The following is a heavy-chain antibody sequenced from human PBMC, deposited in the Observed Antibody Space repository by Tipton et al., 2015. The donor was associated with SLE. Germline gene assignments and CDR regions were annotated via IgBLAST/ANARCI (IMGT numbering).Heavy chain of an antibody. CDR2: IYHSGST. Sequence: GLVKPSQTLSLTCTVSGGPISSGGYSWSWIRQPPGKGLEWIGYIYHSGSTYYNPSLKSRVTISVDTSKNQFSLKLSSVTAADTAVYYCAGGYSYGGDYFDYWGQGTLVTVSS. J-gene: IGHJ4*02. V-gene: IGHV4-30-2*01. CDR3: AGGYSYGGDYFDY. CDR1: GGPISSGGYS. D-gene: IGHD5-18*01.